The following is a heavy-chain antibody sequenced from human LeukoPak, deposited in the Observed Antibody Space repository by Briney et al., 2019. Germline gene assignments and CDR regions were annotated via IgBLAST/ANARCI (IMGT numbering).Heavy chain of an antibody. CDR3: ARGPLIAAAGTPFDY. Sequence: SQTLSLTCAISGDSVSSNSAAWNWIRQSPSRGLEWLGRTYYRSKWYNDYAVSVKSRITINPDTSKNQFSLQLNSVTPEDTAVHYCARGPLIAAAGTPFDYWGQGTLVTVSS. D-gene: IGHD6-13*01. CDR2: TYYRSKWYN. CDR1: GDSVSSNSAA. V-gene: IGHV6-1*01. J-gene: IGHJ4*02.